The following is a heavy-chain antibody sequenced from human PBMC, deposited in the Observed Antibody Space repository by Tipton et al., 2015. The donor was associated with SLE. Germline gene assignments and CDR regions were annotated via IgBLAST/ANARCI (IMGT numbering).Heavy chain of an antibody. D-gene: IGHD3-22*01. CDR3: AKVTEGALYDSSAFDI. CDR1: GFTFSSYS. V-gene: IGHV3-23*01. Sequence: PRLSCAASGFTFSSYSMNWVRQAPGKGLEWVSAISGSGGSTYYADSVKGRFTISRDNSKNTLYLQMNSLRAEDTAVYYCAKVTEGALYDSSAFDIWGQGTMVTVSS. CDR2: ISGSGGST. J-gene: IGHJ3*02.